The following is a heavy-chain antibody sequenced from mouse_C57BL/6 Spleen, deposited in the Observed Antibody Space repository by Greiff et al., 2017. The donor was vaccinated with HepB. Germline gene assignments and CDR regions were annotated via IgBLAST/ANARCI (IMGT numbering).Heavy chain of an antibody. CDR2: INPNNGGT. D-gene: IGHD6-5*01. J-gene: IGHJ2*01. V-gene: IGHV1-26*01. CDR3: AREMQDY. Sequence: EVKLQQSGPELVKPGASVKISCKASGYTFTDYYMNWVKQSHGKSLEWIGDINPNNGGTSYNQKFKGKATLTVDKSSSTAYMELRSLTSEDSAVYYCAREMQDYWGQGTTLTVSS. CDR1: GYTFTDYY.